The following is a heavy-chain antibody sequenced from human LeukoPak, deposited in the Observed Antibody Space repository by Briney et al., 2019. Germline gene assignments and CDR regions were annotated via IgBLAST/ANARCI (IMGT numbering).Heavy chain of an antibody. Sequence: GGSLRLSCAASGFTFSSYAMHWVRQAPGKGLEWVAFIRYDGSNKYYADSVKGRFTISRDNSKNTLYLQMNSLRAEDTAVYYCAKDPRYVGYYYYYMDVWGKGTTVTISS. J-gene: IGHJ6*03. CDR3: AKDPRYVGYYYYYMDV. D-gene: IGHD5-12*01. CDR2: IRYDGSNK. V-gene: IGHV3-30*02. CDR1: GFTFSSYA.